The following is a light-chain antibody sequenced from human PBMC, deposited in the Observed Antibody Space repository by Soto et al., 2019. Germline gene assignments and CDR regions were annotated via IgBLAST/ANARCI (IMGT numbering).Light chain of an antibody. CDR2: DAA. CDR1: QSVGTS. Sequence: DIVLTQSPATLSLSPGDRATLSCRASQSVGTSLAWYKQQPGQAPRLLIHDAAYRASGIPERFSGSGSGTAFSLSISSLEPDDFAVYYCQHSSSWPRSFGRGTKVEV. CDR3: QHSSSWPRS. V-gene: IGKV3-11*01. J-gene: IGKJ1*01.